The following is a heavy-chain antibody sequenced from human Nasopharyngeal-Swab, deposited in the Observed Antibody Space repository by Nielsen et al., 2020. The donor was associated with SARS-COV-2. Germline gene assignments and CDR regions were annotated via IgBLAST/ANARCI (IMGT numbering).Heavy chain of an antibody. V-gene: IGHV3-53*01. Sequence: GESLKISCAASGFTVSSNHMSWVRQAPGKGLEWVSVIYSGGSTYYADSVKGRFTISRDNSKNTLYLQMNSLRAEDTAVYYCARDCSGGSCYPSYCYGMDVWGQGTTVTVSS. CDR1: GFTVSSNH. D-gene: IGHD2-15*01. J-gene: IGHJ6*02. CDR2: IYSGGST. CDR3: ARDCSGGSCYPSYCYGMDV.